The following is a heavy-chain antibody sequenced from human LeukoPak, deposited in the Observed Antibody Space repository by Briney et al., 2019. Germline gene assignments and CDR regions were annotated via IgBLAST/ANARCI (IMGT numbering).Heavy chain of an antibody. CDR1: GFTFSGYT. D-gene: IGHD3-3*01. J-gene: IGHJ4*02. V-gene: IGHV3-23*01. CDR3: AKVAADFWSGYWYYFDY. Sequence: GGSLRLSCAASGFTFSGYTMNWVRQAPGKGLEWVSAISGSGGSTYYADSVKGRFTISRDNSKNTLYLQMNSLRAEDTAVYYCAKVAADFWSGYWYYFDYWGQGTLVTVSS. CDR2: ISGSGGST.